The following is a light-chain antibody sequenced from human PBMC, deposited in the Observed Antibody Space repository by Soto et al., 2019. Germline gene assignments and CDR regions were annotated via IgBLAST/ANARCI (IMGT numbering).Light chain of an antibody. CDR1: TSNLGGNT. J-gene: IGLJ2*01. CDR3: AAWDDSLNAVV. V-gene: IGLV1-44*01. CDR2: TNN. Sequence: QSVLTQPPSVSGTPGQKVSISCSGTTSNLGGNTVNWYQQLPGTAPKLLIYTNNQRPSGVPDRFSGSKSGTSASLAISGLRSEDEGDFYCAAWDDSLNAVVFGGGTKLTVL.